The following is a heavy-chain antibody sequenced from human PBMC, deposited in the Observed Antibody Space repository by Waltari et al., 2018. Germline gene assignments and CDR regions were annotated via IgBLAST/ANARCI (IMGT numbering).Heavy chain of an antibody. CDR3: AKSFSNYFDY. CDR2: TSSDGNTK. CDR1: GFSFSTPS. D-gene: IGHD3-3*01. J-gene: IGHJ4*02. Sequence: QVQLVESGGGIVQPGRSLILSCAASGFSFSTPSMHWVRQAPGKGLEWVAITSSDGNTKYYADSVKGRFTISRDNSKSTLYLQMDSLTVEDTALYYCAKSFSNYFDYWGQGTLVVVSS. V-gene: IGHV3-30-3*02.